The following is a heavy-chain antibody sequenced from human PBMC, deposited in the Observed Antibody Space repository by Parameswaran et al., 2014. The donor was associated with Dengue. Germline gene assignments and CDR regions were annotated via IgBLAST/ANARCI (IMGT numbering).Heavy chain of an antibody. CDR3: ASRMTKFPGGVNYYYYYGMDV. D-gene: IGHD1-14*01. V-gene: IGHV4-34*01. Sequence: PGKGLEWIGEINHSGSTNYNPSLKSRVTISVDTSKNQFSLKLSSVTAADTAVYYCASRMTKFPGGVNYYYYYGMDVWGQGTTGTVSS. CDR2: INHSGST. J-gene: IGHJ6*02.